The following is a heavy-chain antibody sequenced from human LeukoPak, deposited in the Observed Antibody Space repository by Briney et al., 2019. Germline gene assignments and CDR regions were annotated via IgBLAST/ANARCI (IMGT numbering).Heavy chain of an antibody. CDR3: ARQTYYYDSSGYRYYYYYMDV. V-gene: IGHV4-39*01. CDR2: IYYSGST. Sequence: SETLPLTCTVSGVSISSSSYYWVWIRQPPGKALERIGSIYYSGSTYYNPSLKSRVTISVDTHKQQFSLKLRSVTVADTAVYYCARQTYYYDSSGYRYYYYYMDVWGKGTTVTISS. CDR1: GVSISSSSYY. J-gene: IGHJ6*03. D-gene: IGHD3-22*01.